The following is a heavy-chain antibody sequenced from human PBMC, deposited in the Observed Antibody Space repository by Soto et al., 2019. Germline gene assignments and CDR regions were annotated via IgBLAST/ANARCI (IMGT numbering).Heavy chain of an antibody. CDR1: GFTFSSYS. D-gene: IGHD2-15*01. CDR2: ISSSSSCI. Sequence: GGSLRLSCAASGFTFSSYSMNWVRQAPGKGLEWVSSISSSSSCIYYADSVKGRFTISRDNAKNSLYLQMNSLRAEDTAVYYCASVVVAATALGFDPWGQGTLVTVSS. V-gene: IGHV3-21*01. J-gene: IGHJ5*02. CDR3: ASVVVAATALGFDP.